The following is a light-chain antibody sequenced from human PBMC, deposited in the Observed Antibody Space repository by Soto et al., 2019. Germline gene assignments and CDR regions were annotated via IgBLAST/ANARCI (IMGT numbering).Light chain of an antibody. CDR1: QDISNY. V-gene: IGKV1-33*01. CDR3: HQSDNLPLT. CDR2: DAS. J-gene: IGKJ4*02. Sequence: DIQMPQSPSSLSASVGDRVTITCPASQDISNYLNWYQQKPGKAPKLLIYDASNLETGVPSRFSGSGSGTDFTFTISSLQPEDIATYYCHQSDNLPLTLGGGTKVELK.